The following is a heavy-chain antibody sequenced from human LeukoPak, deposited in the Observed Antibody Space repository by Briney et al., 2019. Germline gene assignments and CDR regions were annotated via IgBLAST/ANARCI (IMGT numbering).Heavy chain of an antibody. Sequence: GGSLRLSCTAPGFTFSSYTMSWVRQAPGKGLKWDSTITTGGPNTYYADSVKGRFTVSRDDSKNTLYLQMNSLRAEDTAVYYCAKDGGLWVSAHWGDSWGRGTLVTVSS. J-gene: IGHJ4*02. CDR2: ITTGGPNT. V-gene: IGHV3-23*01. CDR3: AKDGGLWVSAHWGDS. D-gene: IGHD7-27*01. CDR1: GFTFSSYT.